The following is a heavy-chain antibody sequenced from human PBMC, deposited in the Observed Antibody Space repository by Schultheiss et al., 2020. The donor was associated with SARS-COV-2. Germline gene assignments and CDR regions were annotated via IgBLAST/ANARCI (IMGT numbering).Heavy chain of an antibody. V-gene: IGHV3-23*01. CDR3: AREPPLSGYDFWSGYHTLYGMDV. CDR2: ISGSGGST. J-gene: IGHJ6*02. Sequence: GESLKISCAASGFTFSSYAMHWVRQAPGKGLEWVLAISGSGGSTYYADSVKGRFTISRDNSKNTLYLQMNSLRAEDTAVYYCAREPPLSGYDFWSGYHTLYGMDVWGQGTTVTVSS. D-gene: IGHD3-3*01. CDR1: GFTFSSYA.